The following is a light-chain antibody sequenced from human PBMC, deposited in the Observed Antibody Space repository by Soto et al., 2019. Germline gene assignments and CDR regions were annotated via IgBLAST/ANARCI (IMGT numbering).Light chain of an antibody. Sequence: IELTHSPGTLSLSPGERATLACRARQSFXSSFLAWYRQKPGQSPRLLXYRASNRATGIQDRFSGSGSGTDFTITIRRLEPPDVAVYYCHQLQSWPRKFGQGTKVDI. CDR1: QSFXSSF. V-gene: IGKV3-20*01. CDR3: HQLQSWPRK. CDR2: RAS. J-gene: IGKJ1*01.